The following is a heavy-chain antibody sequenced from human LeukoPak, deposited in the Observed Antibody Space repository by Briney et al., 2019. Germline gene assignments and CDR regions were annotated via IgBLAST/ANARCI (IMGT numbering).Heavy chain of an antibody. CDR2: IYYSGTA. CDR1: SDSISSHYYY. J-gene: IGHJ4*02. Sequence: PSETLSLTCAVSSDSISSHYYYWGWIRQPPGKGLERIGSIYYSGTAYYNPSLKSRVTISVDTSKNQFSVKLTSVTAADTALYYCASLYTSGWYSFDYWGQGTLVTVSS. V-gene: IGHV4-39*07. CDR3: ASLYTSGWYSFDY. D-gene: IGHD6-19*01.